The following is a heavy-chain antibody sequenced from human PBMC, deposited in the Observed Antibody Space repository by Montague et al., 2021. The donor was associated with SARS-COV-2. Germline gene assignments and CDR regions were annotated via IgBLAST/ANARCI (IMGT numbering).Heavy chain of an antibody. CDR3: ARHYSATLPAVY. CDR2: ISDSGST. D-gene: IGHD2-15*01. V-gene: IGHV4-59*08. CDR1: GGSISCFY. Sequence: SETLSLTCTVSGGSISCFYWSWFRQPPGKGLEWIGCISDSGSTNYNPSLTSRATMSVDTSKNQSSLKVNSVTAADTAVYYCARHYSATLPAVYWGQGTLVTVSS. J-gene: IGHJ4*02.